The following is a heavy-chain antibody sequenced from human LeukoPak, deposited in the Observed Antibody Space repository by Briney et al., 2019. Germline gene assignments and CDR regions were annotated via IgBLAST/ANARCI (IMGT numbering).Heavy chain of an antibody. CDR3: ASGGELRQFDY. Sequence: SETLSLTCAVYGGSFSGYYWSWIRQPPGKGLEWIGEINHSGSTSYNPSLESRVTISVDTSKNQFSLKLSSVTAADTAVYYCASGGELRQFDYWGQGTLVTVSS. CDR2: INHSGST. CDR1: GGSFSGYY. V-gene: IGHV4-34*01. J-gene: IGHJ4*02. D-gene: IGHD1-26*01.